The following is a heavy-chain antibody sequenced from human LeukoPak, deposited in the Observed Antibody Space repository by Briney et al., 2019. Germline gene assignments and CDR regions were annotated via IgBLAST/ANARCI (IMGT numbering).Heavy chain of an antibody. J-gene: IGHJ4*02. D-gene: IGHD3-10*02. CDR3: ARCSSRRSASDY. Sequence: GGSLRLSCAASGFTFSSHWMIWVRQAPGKGLEWVANIRQDGTEIYYVDSVKGRFTISRDNAKSSLYLQMNSLRADDTAVYYCARCSSRRSASDYWGQGTLVTVSS. V-gene: IGHV3-7*01. CDR1: GFTFSSHW. CDR2: IRQDGTEI.